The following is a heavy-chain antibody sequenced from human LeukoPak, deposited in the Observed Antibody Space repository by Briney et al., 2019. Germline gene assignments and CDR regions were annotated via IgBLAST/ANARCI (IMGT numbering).Heavy chain of an antibody. CDR1: GFTFSSYA. Sequence: GGSLRLSCAASGFTFSSYAMSWVRQAPGKGLEWVSAISGSGGSTYYADSVKGRSTISRDNSKNTLYLQMNSLRAEDTAVYYCAKDGGGYQLPPVYWGQGTLVTVSS. D-gene: IGHD2-2*01. V-gene: IGHV3-23*01. J-gene: IGHJ4*02. CDR2: ISGSGGST. CDR3: AKDGGGYQLPPVY.